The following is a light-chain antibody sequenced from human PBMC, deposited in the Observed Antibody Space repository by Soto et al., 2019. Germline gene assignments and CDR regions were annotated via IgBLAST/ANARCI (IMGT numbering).Light chain of an antibody. CDR3: QQYGSSPYT. CDR1: QSVSSSY. CDR2: GAS. J-gene: IGKJ2*01. V-gene: IGKV3-20*01. Sequence: EIVLTQSPGTLSLSPGERATLSCRASQSVSSSYLAWYQQKPGQAPRLLIYGASSSATGIPDRFIGSGSGTDFTLTISRLEPEEFAVYYWQQYGSSPYTFGQGNELEIK.